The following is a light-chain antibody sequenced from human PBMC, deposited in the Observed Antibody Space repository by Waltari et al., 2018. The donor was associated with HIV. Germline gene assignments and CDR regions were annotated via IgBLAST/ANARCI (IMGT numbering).Light chain of an antibody. CDR3: QQMNSFS. Sequence: DIQMTQSPSTLSASVGDRVTITCRASQSVSTWLAWYQQKPGKAPKLVIYKTSSLETGVPSRFSGGGSGTEFTLTISDLHPDDFATYYCQQMNSFSFGPGTKVEI. V-gene: IGKV1-5*03. CDR2: KTS. J-gene: IGKJ3*01. CDR1: QSVSTW.